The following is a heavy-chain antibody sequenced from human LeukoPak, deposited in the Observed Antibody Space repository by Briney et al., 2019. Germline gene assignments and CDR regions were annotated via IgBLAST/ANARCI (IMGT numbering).Heavy chain of an antibody. J-gene: IGHJ4*02. CDR1: GYSISSGYY. CDR2: IYHSGST. CDR3: ARDGAVAGTIEVDY. D-gene: IGHD6-19*01. V-gene: IGHV4-38-2*02. Sequence: PSETLSLTCTVSGYSISSGYYWGWIRQPPGKGLEWIGSIYHSGSTYYNPSLKSRVTISVDTSKNQFSLKLSSVTAADTAVYYCARDGAVAGTIEVDYWGQGTLVTVSS.